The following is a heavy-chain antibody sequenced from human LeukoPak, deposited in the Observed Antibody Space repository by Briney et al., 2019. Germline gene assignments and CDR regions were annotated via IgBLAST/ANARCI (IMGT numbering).Heavy chain of an antibody. Sequence: SETLSLTCTLSGDSIRSSGFCWGWIRQPPGKGLERVGVICDTGNTYYNPSLKSRVTISVDTSKNQFSLRVTSVTAADTALYYCARHKSGIDWFDPWGQGTLVTVSS. CDR2: ICDTGNT. V-gene: IGHV4-39*01. CDR3: ARHKSGIDWFDP. D-gene: IGHD1-14*01. J-gene: IGHJ5*02. CDR1: GDSIRSSGFC.